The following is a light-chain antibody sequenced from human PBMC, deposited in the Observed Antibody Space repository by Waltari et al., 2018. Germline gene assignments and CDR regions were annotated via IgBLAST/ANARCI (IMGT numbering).Light chain of an antibody. CDR3: CSASGGGTWV. J-gene: IGLJ3*02. CDR2: EGS. Sequence: QSALTQPASMYGSPAQAITITCTSTTIDFVSWYQQLPGKAPRLLIYEGSNRPPALSGRFSGSQSGNTASLTIAGLAFDDQATYYCCSASGGGTWVLGGWTELAVL. V-gene: IGLV2-23*01. CDR1: TIDF.